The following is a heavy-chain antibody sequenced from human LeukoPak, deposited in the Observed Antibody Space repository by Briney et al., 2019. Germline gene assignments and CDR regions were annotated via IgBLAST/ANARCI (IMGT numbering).Heavy chain of an antibody. V-gene: IGHV1-2*02. D-gene: IGHD6-6*01. Sequence: ASVKVSCKASGYTFTGYYMHWVRQAPGQGLEWMGWINPNSGGTNYAQKFQGRVTMTRDTSISTAYMELSSLRSEDTAVYYCAREAYSSSSITFDYWGQGTLATVSS. CDR1: GYTFTGYY. J-gene: IGHJ4*02. CDR2: INPNSGGT. CDR3: AREAYSSSSITFDY.